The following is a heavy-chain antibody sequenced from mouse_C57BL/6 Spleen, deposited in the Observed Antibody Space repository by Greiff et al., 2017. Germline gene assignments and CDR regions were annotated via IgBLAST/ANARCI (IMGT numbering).Heavy chain of an antibody. D-gene: IGHD1-1*01. CDR2: INPSSGYT. J-gene: IGHJ4*01. Sequence: VQLQQSGAELARPGASVKMSCKASGYTFTSYTMHWVKQRPGQGLEWIGYINPSSGYTKYNQKFKDKATLTADKSSSTAYMQLSSLTSEDSAVYYCASYGSSPYYAMDYWGQGTSVTVSS. V-gene: IGHV1-4*01. CDR1: GYTFTSYT. CDR3: ASYGSSPYYAMDY.